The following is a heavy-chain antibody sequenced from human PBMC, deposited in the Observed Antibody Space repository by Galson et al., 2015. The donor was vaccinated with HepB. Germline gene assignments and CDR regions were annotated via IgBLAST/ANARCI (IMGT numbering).Heavy chain of an antibody. V-gene: IGHV3-7*03. D-gene: IGHD3-10*01. CDR3: ARDHDGSGSYWVMDV. CDR1: GFTFSSYW. CDR2: IKQDGSEK. J-gene: IGHJ6*02. Sequence: SLRLSCAASGFTFSSYWMSWVRQAPGKGLEWVANIKQDGSEKYYVDSVKGRFTISRDNAKNSLYLQMNSLRAEDTAVYYCARDHDGSGSYWVMDVWGQGTTVTVSS.